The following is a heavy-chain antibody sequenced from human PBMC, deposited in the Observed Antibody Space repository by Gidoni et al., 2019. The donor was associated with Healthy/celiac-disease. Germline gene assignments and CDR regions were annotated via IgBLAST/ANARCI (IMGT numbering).Heavy chain of an antibody. D-gene: IGHD5-12*01. CDR2: IIPILGTA. V-gene: IGHV1-69*01. Sequence: QVQLVQSGAEVTKPGPSVKVSCKASGGTFSSYAISWVRQAPGQGLAWMGGIIPILGTANYAQKCQGRVTITADESTSTAYMELSSLRSEDTAVYYCARGGIVATPFDYWGQGTLVTVSS. CDR1: GGTFSSYA. CDR3: ARGGIVATPFDY. J-gene: IGHJ4*02.